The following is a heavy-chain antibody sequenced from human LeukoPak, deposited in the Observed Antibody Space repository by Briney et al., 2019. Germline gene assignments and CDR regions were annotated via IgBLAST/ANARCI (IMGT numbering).Heavy chain of an antibody. V-gene: IGHV3-30-3*01. CDR1: GFTFSSYA. CDR2: ISYDGSNK. CDR3: AREGGPESFYYFDY. J-gene: IGHJ4*02. D-gene: IGHD1-14*01. Sequence: GGSLRLSCAASGFTFSSYAMHWVRQAPGKGLEWVAVISYDGSNKYYADSVKGRFTISRDNSKNTLYLQMNSLRAEDTAVYYCAREGGPESFYYFDYWGQGTLVTVSS.